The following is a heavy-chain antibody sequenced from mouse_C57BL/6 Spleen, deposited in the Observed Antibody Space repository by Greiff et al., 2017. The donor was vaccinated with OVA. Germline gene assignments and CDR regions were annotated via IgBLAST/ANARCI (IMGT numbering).Heavy chain of an antibody. V-gene: IGHV2-2*01. D-gene: IGHD2-5*01. CDR3: ARKTDSKDYYAMDY. Sequence: VKLMESGPGLVQPSQSLSITCTVSGFSLTSYGVHWVRQSPGKGLEWLGVIWSGGSTDYNAAFISRLSISKDNSKSQVFFKMNSLQADDTAIYYCARKTDSKDYYAMDYWGQGTSVTVSS. CDR2: IWSGGST. J-gene: IGHJ4*01. CDR1: GFSLTSYG.